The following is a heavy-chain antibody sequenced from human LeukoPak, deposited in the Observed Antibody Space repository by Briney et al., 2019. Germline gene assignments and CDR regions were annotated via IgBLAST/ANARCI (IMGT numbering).Heavy chain of an antibody. J-gene: IGHJ4*02. V-gene: IGHV3-21*01. D-gene: IGHD6-6*01. Sequence: GGSLRLSRVASGFTFSSYSMNWVRQAPGKGLEWVSSISSGSDHIYYADSVRGRFTISRDNAKNSLYLQMDSLRAEDTAVFFCARNDYSTSSGYDSWGQGTLVTVSS. CDR2: ISSGSDHI. CDR3: ARNDYSTSSGYDS. CDR1: GFTFSSYS.